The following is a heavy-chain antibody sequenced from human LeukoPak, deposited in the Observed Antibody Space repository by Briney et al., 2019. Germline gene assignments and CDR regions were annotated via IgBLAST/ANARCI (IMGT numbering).Heavy chain of an antibody. J-gene: IGHJ6*03. D-gene: IGHD3-10*01. CDR2: INPNSGGT. CDR1: GYTFTGYY. V-gene: IGHV1-2*02. Sequence: GASVKVSCKASGYTFTGYYMHWVRQAPGQGLEWMGWINPNSGGTNYAQKFQGRVTMTRDTSISTAYMELSNLRSEDTAVYYCARKMLWFGGERSAFYYYMDVWGKGTTVTVSS. CDR3: ARKMLWFGGERSAFYYYMDV.